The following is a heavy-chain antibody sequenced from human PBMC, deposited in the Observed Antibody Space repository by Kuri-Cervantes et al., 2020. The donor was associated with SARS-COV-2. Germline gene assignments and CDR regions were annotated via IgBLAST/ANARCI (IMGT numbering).Heavy chain of an antibody. D-gene: IGHD3-9*01. V-gene: IGHV3-21*01. CDR1: GFTLGAHN. CDR2: ISASGAYI. J-gene: IGHJ4*02. CDR3: ARHQTYYDILTGYAFDY. Sequence: GESLKISCSASGFTLGAHNMIWVRQAPGKGLEWVSAISASGAYIYYADSMKGRFTVSRDNAKNSLYLQMNSLRDEDTAVYYCARHQTYYDILTGYAFDYWGQGTLVTVSS.